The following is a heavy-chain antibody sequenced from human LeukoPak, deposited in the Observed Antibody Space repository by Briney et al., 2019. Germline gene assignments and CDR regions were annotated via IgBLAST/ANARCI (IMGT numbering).Heavy chain of an antibody. V-gene: IGHV3-30*18. D-gene: IGHD3-9*01. CDR1: GFTFSTYG. CDR2: ISYNRTSK. J-gene: IGHJ4*02. Sequence: GGSLRLSCAASGFTFSTYGMHWVRPAPGKGLEWVAVISYNRTSKYYTDTVKGRFPISRDNSKYTLYLQMNSLRPEATAVVYCAKDSLAGYLRGYFDDWGQGTQVTVSS. CDR3: AKDSLAGYLRGYFDD.